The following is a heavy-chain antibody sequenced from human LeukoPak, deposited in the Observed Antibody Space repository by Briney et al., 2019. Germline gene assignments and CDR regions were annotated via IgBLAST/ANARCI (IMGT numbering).Heavy chain of an antibody. CDR1: GFTFNIHA. D-gene: IGHD5-24*01. V-gene: IGHV3-23*01. Sequence: GASLRLSCAASGFTFNIHAMDWVRQAPGKGLEWVSSISGIGISIYYADSVKGRFTISRGNSKNTVYLQMNRLIAEDTAVYYCAKDMHGYDRPVDYWGRGTQVIVSS. J-gene: IGHJ4*02. CDR2: ISGIGISI. CDR3: AKDMHGYDRPVDY.